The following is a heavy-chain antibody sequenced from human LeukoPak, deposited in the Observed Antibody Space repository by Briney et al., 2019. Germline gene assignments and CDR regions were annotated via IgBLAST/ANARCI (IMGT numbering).Heavy chain of an antibody. Sequence: GTSVKVSCKASGFTFSSSAMQWVRQARGQRLEWIGWIVVASGNTNYAQKFQERVTISRDMSTGTAYMELSSLRSEDTAVYYCAAALYSSTWKDDYWGQGTLVTVSS. CDR1: GFTFSSSA. V-gene: IGHV1-58*02. CDR3: AAALYSSTWKDDY. CDR2: IVVASGNT. D-gene: IGHD6-13*01. J-gene: IGHJ4*02.